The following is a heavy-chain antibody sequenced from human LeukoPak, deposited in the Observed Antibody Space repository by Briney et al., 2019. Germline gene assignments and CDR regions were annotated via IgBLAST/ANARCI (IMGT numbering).Heavy chain of an antibody. Sequence: SETLSLTCTVSGGSIIGSSYYWGSIRQPPGRGMEWSGSIYYSGSTYYNPSLKSRVHISVDTSKNQFSLKQRSVTAADTAMYQCARCAPNVGYCDCLVQGTLVTDSP. CDR1: GGSIIGSSYY. CDR3: ARCAPNVGYCDC. J-gene: IGHJ4*02. D-gene: IGHD3-10*02. V-gene: IGHV4-39*01. CDR2: IYYSGST.